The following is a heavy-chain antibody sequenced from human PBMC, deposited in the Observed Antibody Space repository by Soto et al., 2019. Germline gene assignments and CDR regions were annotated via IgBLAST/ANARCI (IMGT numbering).Heavy chain of an antibody. CDR2: IFYSGTT. J-gene: IGHJ5*02. Sequence: QLQLQESGPGLVKPSETLSLTCSLSGGAISDARFYWGWIRQTPGKGLEWIGSIFYSGTTFFNPARQSRVTISVDTSENQVSLNLSSVTAADTALYFCARQKWEQPKWFDPWGQGTLVTVSS. V-gene: IGHV4-39*01. CDR1: GGAISDARFY. CDR3: ARQKWEQPKWFDP. D-gene: IGHD1-26*01.